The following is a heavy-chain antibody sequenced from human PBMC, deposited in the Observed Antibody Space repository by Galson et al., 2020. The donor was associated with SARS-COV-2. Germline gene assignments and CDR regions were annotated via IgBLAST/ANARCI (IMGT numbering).Heavy chain of an antibody. Sequence: GGSLRLSCATSGFTFSRYPIHWVRQAPGKGLEWVAVILHDGSNAYYADSVKGRFIISRDNSKNTLYLQMNSLRAEDTAVYYCARELGTVLIVGVLNTGDYWGQGTLVTVSS. J-gene: IGHJ4*02. CDR1: GFTFSRYP. V-gene: IGHV3-30-3*01. CDR2: ILHDGSNA. CDR3: ARELGTVLIVGVLNTGDY. D-gene: IGHD3-3*01.